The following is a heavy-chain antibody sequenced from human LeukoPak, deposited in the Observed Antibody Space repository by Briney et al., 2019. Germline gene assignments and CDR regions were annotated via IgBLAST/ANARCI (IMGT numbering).Heavy chain of an antibody. Sequence: GGSLRLSCAASGFTFSNAWMSWVRQAPGKGLEWVGRIKSKTDGGTTDYAAPVKGRFTTSRDDSKNTLYLQMNSLKTEDTAVYYCTTIYYDFWSGYRDYFDYWGQGTLVTVSS. CDR3: TTIYYDFWSGYRDYFDY. D-gene: IGHD3-3*01. CDR1: GFTFSNAW. V-gene: IGHV3-15*01. CDR2: IKSKTDGGTT. J-gene: IGHJ4*02.